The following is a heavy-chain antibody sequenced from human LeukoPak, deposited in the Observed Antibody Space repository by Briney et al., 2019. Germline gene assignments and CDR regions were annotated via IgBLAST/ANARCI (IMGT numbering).Heavy chain of an antibody. CDR3: ARASVLLSADY. D-gene: IGHD3-16*01. V-gene: IGHV4-59*01. CDR2: IYNSGGT. CDR1: GGFITSSFY. J-gene: IGHJ4*02. Sequence: TSETLSLTCTVSGGFITSSFYWSWIRQSPGKGLEWIGYIYNSGGTKYNPSLKSRLTISVYTSKNQFSLNLSSVTAADTAVYCCARASVLLSADYWGQGTLVTVSS.